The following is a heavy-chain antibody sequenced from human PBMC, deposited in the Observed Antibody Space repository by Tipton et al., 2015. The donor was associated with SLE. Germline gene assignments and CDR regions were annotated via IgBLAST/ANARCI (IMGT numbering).Heavy chain of an antibody. CDR2: MNPSSANT. CDR1: GYTFSSYD. V-gene: IGHV1-8*01. CDR3: AKTYGRFWYAALGH. J-gene: IGHJ4*02. Sequence: QLVQSGAEVKKPGASVKVSSKASGYTFSSYDINWVRQASGQGLEWMGWMNPSSANTDYAQQFQGRVTMTRNTSINTAYMELSSLRSEDTAVYYCAKTYGRFWYAALGHWGQGALVTVSS. D-gene: IGHD6-13*01.